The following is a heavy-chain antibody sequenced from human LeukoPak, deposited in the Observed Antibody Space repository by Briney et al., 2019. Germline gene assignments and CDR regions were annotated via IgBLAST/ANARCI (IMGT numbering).Heavy chain of an antibody. Sequence: GESLKISCKGSEYNFINYWIVWVRQMPGKGLEWMGIIYPGDSNTKYSPSFEGQVTISADKSINTAYLQWSSLKASDTAMYYCARLKGGNPREYFQHWGQGTLVTVSS. D-gene: IGHD4-23*01. V-gene: IGHV5-51*01. CDR3: ARLKGGNPREYFQH. CDR2: IYPGDSNT. J-gene: IGHJ1*01. CDR1: EYNFINYW.